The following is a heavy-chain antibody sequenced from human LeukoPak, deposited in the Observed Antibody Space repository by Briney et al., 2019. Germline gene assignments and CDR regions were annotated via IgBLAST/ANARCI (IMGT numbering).Heavy chain of an antibody. Sequence: GASVKVSCKASGYTFTGYYMHWVRQAPGQGLEWMGRIIPILGIANYAQKFQGRVTITADKSTSTAYMELSSLRSEDTAVYYCANNVDTAINLAPDWGQGTLVTVSS. D-gene: IGHD5-18*01. V-gene: IGHV1-69*02. CDR2: IIPILGIA. J-gene: IGHJ4*02. CDR1: GYTFTGYY. CDR3: ANNVDTAINLAPD.